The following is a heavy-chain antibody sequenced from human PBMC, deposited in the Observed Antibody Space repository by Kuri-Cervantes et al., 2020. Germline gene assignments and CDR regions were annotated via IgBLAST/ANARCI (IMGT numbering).Heavy chain of an antibody. Sequence: KVSCKVSGYDFSTYWIGWVRQMPGKGLEWMGIIYPGDSDTRYSPSFQGQVTISSDLFVNTAYLQWSSLKASDTAMYYCARLNSSSSGGDYWGQGTLVTVSS. CDR3: ARLNSSSSGGDY. CDR2: IYPGDSDT. J-gene: IGHJ4*02. CDR1: GYDFSTYW. V-gene: IGHV5-51*01. D-gene: IGHD6-6*01.